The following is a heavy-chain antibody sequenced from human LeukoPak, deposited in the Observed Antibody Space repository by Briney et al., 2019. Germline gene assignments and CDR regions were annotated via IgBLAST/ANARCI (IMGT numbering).Heavy chain of an antibody. D-gene: IGHD5-18*01. CDR1: GGSISSTNW. CDR2: ISLTGET. CDR3: ARHGQERAVVTPLYYFDY. J-gene: IGHJ4*02. Sequence: SETLSLTCGVSGGSISSTNWWSWVRQPPGQGLEWIGEISLTGETNYNPSLNGRVTMSLDGSRNQLSLKLTSVTAADAAVYYCARHGQERAVVTPLYYFDYWGQGTLVTVSS. V-gene: IGHV4-4*02.